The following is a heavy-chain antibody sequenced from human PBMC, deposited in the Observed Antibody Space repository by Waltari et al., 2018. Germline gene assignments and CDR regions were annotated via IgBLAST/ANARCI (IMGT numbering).Heavy chain of an antibody. Sequence: QVQLVQSGAEVKKPGSSVKVSCKASGGTFSSYAISWVRQAPGQGLEWMGRIIPIFGTANYAQKVQGRVTITADKSTSTADMELSSLGSEDTAVYYWARGGAWLVDYWGQGTLVTVSS. CDR2: IIPIFGTA. CDR3: ARGGAWLVDY. V-gene: IGHV1-69*08. J-gene: IGHJ4*02. D-gene: IGHD6-19*01. CDR1: GGTFSSYA.